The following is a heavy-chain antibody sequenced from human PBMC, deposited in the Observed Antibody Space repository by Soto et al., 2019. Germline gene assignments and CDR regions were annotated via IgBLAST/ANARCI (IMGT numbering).Heavy chain of an antibody. CDR2: INAANGNT. CDR1: GFTFTKNA. CDR3: ARSAVSPFGGLIGPFDY. Sequence: EASVKVSCKASGFTFTKNAIHWVRQAPGQRLEWMGWINAANGNTKYSQKFQGRVTIIRDTSASTAYMELTSLRSEDTAVYYCARSAVSPFGGLIGPFDYWGQGTRVTVSS. J-gene: IGHJ4*02. V-gene: IGHV1-3*01. D-gene: IGHD3-16*02.